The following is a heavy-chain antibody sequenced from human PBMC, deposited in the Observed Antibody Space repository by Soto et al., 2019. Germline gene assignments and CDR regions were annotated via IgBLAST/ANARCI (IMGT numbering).Heavy chain of an antibody. Sequence: PSETLFLTCAVYVGSFSGYYWSWIRQPPVKGRECIGEINHSGSTNYNPSLKSRVTISVDTSKNQFSLKLSSVTAADTAVYYCARGPNVRPAAILYYYYGMDVWGQATTVTVSS. CDR1: VGSFSGYY. J-gene: IGHJ6*02. CDR3: ARGPNVRPAAILYYYYGMDV. CDR2: INHSGST. D-gene: IGHD2-2*02. V-gene: IGHV4-34*01.